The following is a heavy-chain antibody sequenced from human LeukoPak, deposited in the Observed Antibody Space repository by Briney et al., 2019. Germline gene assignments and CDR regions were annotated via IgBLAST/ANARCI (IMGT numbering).Heavy chain of an antibody. CDR3: AAAGSGWSLFDY. CDR2: IVVGSGNT. Sequence: SVKVSCKASGFTFTSSAVQWVRQARGQRLEWIGWIVVGSGNTNYAQKFQERVTITRDMSTSTAYMELSSLRSEDTAAYYCAAAGSGWSLFDYWGQGTLVTVSS. J-gene: IGHJ4*02. CDR1: GFTFTSSA. D-gene: IGHD6-19*01. V-gene: IGHV1-58*01.